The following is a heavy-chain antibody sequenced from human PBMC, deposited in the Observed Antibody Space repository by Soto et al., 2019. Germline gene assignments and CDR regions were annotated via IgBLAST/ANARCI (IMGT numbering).Heavy chain of an antibody. CDR3: ARGIGYSAQDY. J-gene: IGHJ4*02. V-gene: IGHV3-74*01. CDR2: ISGDVSST. CDR1: GFTFSSYW. Sequence: XGSLKLSCAASGFTFSSYWMHWVRQAPGKGLVWVSRISGDVSSTDYADSVKGRFTISRDNAKNTLYLQMNSLGAEDTAVYYCARGIGYSAQDYWGQGTMVTVSS. D-gene: IGHD1-1*01.